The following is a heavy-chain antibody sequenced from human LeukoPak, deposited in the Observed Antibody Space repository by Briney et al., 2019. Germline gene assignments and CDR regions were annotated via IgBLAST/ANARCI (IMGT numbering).Heavy chain of an antibody. CDR3: AREGGAYCGGDCYSEGYYSYYYMDV. Sequence: SQTLSLTCAVSGGSISSGVYSWSWIRQPPGKGLEWIGSIYHSGGTYYNPSLRSRVTLSLDRSNNQFSLTLNSVTAADTAVYYCAREGGAYCGGDCYSEGYYSYYYMDVWGKGTTVTVSS. CDR2: IYHSGGT. D-gene: IGHD2-21*01. J-gene: IGHJ6*03. CDR1: GGSISSGVYS. V-gene: IGHV4-30-2*01.